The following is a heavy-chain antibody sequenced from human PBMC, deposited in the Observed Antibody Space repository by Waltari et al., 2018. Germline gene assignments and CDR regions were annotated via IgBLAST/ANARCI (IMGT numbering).Heavy chain of an antibody. CDR1: GFSISENG. CDR2: ISSSGTTI. CDR3: ARQVAY. J-gene: IGHJ4*02. Sequence: EVHLVESGGDLVQPGGSLRLSCATSGFSISENGMNWVRQAPGKGLEWGSYISSSGTTISYADSVRSRFTISRDTANNALFLKMNNLRADDTGVYYCARQVAYWGQGALVTVSS. V-gene: IGHV3-48*03.